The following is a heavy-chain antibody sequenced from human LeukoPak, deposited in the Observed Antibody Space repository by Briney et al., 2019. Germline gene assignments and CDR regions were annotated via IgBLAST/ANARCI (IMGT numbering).Heavy chain of an antibody. D-gene: IGHD3-22*01. Sequence: SETLSLTCSVSGGSVSGTGYYWGWIRQPPGKGLEWIGSIYHSGSTYYNPSLKSRVTISVDTSKNQFSLKLSSVTAADTAVYYCAREGTYYYDSSGLKHYWGQGTLVTVSS. CDR2: IYHSGST. J-gene: IGHJ4*02. CDR3: AREGTYYYDSSGLKHY. CDR1: GGSVSGTGYY. V-gene: IGHV4-38-2*02.